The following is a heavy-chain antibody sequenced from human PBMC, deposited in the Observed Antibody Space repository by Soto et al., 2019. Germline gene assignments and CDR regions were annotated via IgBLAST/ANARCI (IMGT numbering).Heavy chain of an antibody. CDR2: INPANGNT. CDR3: ARHIVSVGPRANDAFDV. Sequence: QGQLVQSGAELKKPGAAVNISCQASGFTFSDTLINWVRQGPGQRQEWMGWINPANGNTRYSEPFQGRVTISSPSSASTAYVALSDLTSEDTAVYCCARHIVSVGPRANDAFDVWGQGTMINVSS. V-gene: IGHV1-3*01. J-gene: IGHJ3*01. D-gene: IGHD1-26*01. CDR1: GFTFSDTL.